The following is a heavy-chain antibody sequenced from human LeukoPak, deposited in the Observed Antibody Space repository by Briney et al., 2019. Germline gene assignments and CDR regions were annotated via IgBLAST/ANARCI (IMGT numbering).Heavy chain of an antibody. CDR3: AKDYSSSSPYYYYYMDV. D-gene: IGHD6-13*01. CDR1: GFTFSSYA. V-gene: IGHV3-30-3*01. CDR2: ISYDGSNK. J-gene: IGHJ6*03. Sequence: GRSLRLSCAASGFTFSSYAMHWVRQAPGKGLEWVAVISYDGSNKYYADSVKGRFTISRDNSKNTLYLQMNSLRAEDTAVYYCAKDYSSSSPYYYYYMDVWGKGTTVTVSS.